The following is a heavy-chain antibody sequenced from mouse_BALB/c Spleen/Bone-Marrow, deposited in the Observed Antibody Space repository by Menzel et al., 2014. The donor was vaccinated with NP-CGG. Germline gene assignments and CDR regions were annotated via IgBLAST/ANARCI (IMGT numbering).Heavy chain of an antibody. CDR1: DYTFTSYR. V-gene: IGHV1-5*01. D-gene: IGHD6-1*01. Sequence: VQLQQSGIVLVRPGASVKMSCTASDYTFTSYRMHWLKQRPGQGLEWIGAIYPGNSDTSYNQKFKGKAELTAVTSTNNANMDLSSLTNEDSAVYYCTLACFGQEDWFFDVWGAGTTVTVSS. CDR3: TLACFGQEDWFFDV. J-gene: IGHJ1*01. CDR2: IYPGNSDT.